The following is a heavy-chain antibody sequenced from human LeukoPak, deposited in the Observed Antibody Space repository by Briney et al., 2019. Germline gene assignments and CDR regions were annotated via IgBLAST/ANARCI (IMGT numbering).Heavy chain of an antibody. J-gene: IGHJ4*02. CDR2: INVEGTTT. CDR1: GFTFTRLW. D-gene: IGHD3-10*01. V-gene: IGHV3-74*01. Sequence: GGSLRLSCAGSGFTFTRLWMHWDRQAPGKGLVWVSRINVEGTTTTYADSVEGRFTISRDENTLYLQMNHLRVDDTAVYYCTRGGEEPFDYWGQGTLVTVSS. CDR3: TRGGEEPFDY.